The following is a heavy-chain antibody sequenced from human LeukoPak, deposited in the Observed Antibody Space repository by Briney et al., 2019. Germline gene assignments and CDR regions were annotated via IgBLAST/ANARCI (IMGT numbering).Heavy chain of an antibody. Sequence: GGSLRLSCAASGFTFSSYEMNWVRQAPGKGLEWVSYISRSGSTIYYADSVKGRFTISRDNAKNSLYLQMDSLRAEDTAVYYCARSGFGWFGELVCDYWGQGTLVTVSS. V-gene: IGHV3-48*03. CDR2: ISRSGSTI. D-gene: IGHD3-10*01. J-gene: IGHJ4*02. CDR3: ARSGFGWFGELVCDY. CDR1: GFTFSSYE.